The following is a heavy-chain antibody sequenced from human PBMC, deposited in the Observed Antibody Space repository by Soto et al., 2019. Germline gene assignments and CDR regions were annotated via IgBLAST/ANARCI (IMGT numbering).Heavy chain of an antibody. CDR2: IGESGTPT. J-gene: IGHJ6*02. D-gene: IGHD2-2*01. V-gene: IGHV3-23*01. Sequence: EVQLLESGGGLVQPGGSLRFSCAASGFTFSSYAMKWVRQAPGKGLEWVSLIGESGTPTYYADSGKGRFTISRDNSGNTLFLEMYSLRAEDTAVYYCARYIPGVRYYGMDVWGQGTTVTVSS. CDR3: ARYIPGVRYYGMDV. CDR1: GFTFSSYA.